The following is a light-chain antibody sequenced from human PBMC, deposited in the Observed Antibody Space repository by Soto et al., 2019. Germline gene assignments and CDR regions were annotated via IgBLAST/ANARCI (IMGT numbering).Light chain of an antibody. V-gene: IGKV3-20*01. Sequence: EIVLPQSPGTLSLSLGERATLSCGASQSVNSNYLAWYQQKPGQAPRLLIYGASNRATGIPDRFSGSGSGTDFTLTISRLEPEDFAVYYCQQYGSSPITFGQGTRLEIK. CDR3: QQYGSSPIT. CDR2: GAS. CDR1: QSVNSNY. J-gene: IGKJ5*01.